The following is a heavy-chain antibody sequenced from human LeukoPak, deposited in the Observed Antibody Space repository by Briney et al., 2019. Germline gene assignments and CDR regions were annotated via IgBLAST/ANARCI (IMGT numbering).Heavy chain of an antibody. D-gene: IGHD1-26*01. CDR1: GYTFTTYG. CDR2: ISAYSGNT. J-gene: IGHJ4*02. Sequence: ASVTVSFKASGYTFTTYGVSWVRQAPGQGLEWMGWISAYSGNTNYAQKLQGRLTLTTDTSTSTAYMELRSLRSDDTAVYYCARDDSGTWGGYYFDYWGQGTLVTVSS. V-gene: IGHV1-18*01. CDR3: ARDDSGTWGGYYFDY.